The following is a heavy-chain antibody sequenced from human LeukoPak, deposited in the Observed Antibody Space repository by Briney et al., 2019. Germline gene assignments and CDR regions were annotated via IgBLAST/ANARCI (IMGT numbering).Heavy chain of an antibody. CDR1: GGSISSSSYY. Sequence: SETLSLTCTVSGGSISSSSYYWGWIRQPPGKGLEWIGSIYYSGSTYYNPSLKSRVTISVDTSKNQFSLKLSSVTAADTAVYYCARPKAEDSSSVSVWFDPWGQGTLVTVSS. V-gene: IGHV4-39*01. CDR2: IYYSGST. D-gene: IGHD6-6*01. CDR3: ARPKAEDSSSVSVWFDP. J-gene: IGHJ5*02.